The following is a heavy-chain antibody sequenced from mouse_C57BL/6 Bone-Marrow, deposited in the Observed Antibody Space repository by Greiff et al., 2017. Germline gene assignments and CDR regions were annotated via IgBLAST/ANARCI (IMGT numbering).Heavy chain of an antibody. CDR1: GYTFTSYW. D-gene: IGHD1-1*02. J-gene: IGHJ1*03. CDR3: ARGGRDRYFDV. CDR2: IHPNSGNT. V-gene: IGHV1-64*01. Sequence: QVQLQQSGAELVKPGASVKLSCTASGYTFTSYWMHWVKQRPGQGLEWIGMIHPNSGNTNYNEKFKSKATLTVDKSSSTAYMQLSSLTSEDSAVYYCARGGRDRYFDVWGTGTTVTVSS.